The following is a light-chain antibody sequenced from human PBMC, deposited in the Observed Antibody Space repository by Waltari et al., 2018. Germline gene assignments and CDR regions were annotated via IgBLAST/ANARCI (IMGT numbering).Light chain of an antibody. CDR1: QSVSSY. CDR3: LQRSSWPWT. CDR2: DAS. J-gene: IGKJ1*01. V-gene: IGKV3-11*01. Sequence: EIVLTQSPATLSLSPGERATLSWRSSQSVSSYLAWYQQKVGQAPRLLSYDASNRATAMPAGVSGSGSGTDFTFTISSLDPEEFAVYYCLQRSSWPWTFGQGTKVEIK.